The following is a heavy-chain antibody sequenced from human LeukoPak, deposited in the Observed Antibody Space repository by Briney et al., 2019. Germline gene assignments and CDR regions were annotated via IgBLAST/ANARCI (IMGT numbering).Heavy chain of an antibody. CDR1: GGSISSSSYY. D-gene: IGHD3-22*01. J-gene: IGHJ1*01. CDR2: IYYSGST. V-gene: IGHV4-39*07. CDR3: ARGGGYYDSSGYHSEYFQH. Sequence: SETLSLTCTVSGGSISSSSYYWGWIRQPPGKGLEWIGSIYYSGSTNYNPSLKSRVTISVDTSKNQFSLKLSSVTAADTAVYYCARGGGYYDSSGYHSEYFQHWGQGTLVTVSS.